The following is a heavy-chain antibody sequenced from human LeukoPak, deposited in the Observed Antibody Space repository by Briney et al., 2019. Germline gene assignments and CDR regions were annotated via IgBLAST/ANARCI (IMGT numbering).Heavy chain of an antibody. CDR2: INTNTGNP. J-gene: IGHJ4*02. D-gene: IGHD6-13*01. Sequence: ASVKVSCKASGGTFSSYAISWVRQAPGQGLEWMGWINTNTGNPTYAQGFTGRFVFSLDTSVSTAYLQISSLKAEDTAVYYCARTPGSSWSTFDYWGQGTLVTVSS. V-gene: IGHV7-4-1*02. CDR3: ARTPGSSWSTFDY. CDR1: GGTFSSYA.